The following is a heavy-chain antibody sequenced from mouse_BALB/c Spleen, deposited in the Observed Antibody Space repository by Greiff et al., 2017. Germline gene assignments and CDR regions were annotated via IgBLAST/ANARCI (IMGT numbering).Heavy chain of an antibody. J-gene: IGHJ3*01. CDR3: ARDRYGYDPWFAY. CDR2: IWAGGST. V-gene: IGHV2-9*02. Sequence: QVHVKQSGPGLVAPSQSLSITCTVSGFSLTSYGVHWVRQPPGKGLEWLGVIWAGGSTNYNSALMSRLSISKDNSKSQVFLKMNSLQTDDTAMYYCARDRYGYDPWFAYWGQGTLVTVSA. CDR1: GFSLTSYG. D-gene: IGHD2-2*01.